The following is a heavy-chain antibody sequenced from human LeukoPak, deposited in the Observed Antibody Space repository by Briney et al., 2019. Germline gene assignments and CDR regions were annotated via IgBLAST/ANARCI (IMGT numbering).Heavy chain of an antibody. CDR2: IYYSGST. D-gene: IGHD2-2*01. CDR3: ARVGDCSSTSCHGSDWFDP. V-gene: IGHV4-31*03. Sequence: SETLSLTCTVSGGSISSGGYYWSWIRQHPGKGLEWIGYIYYSGSTYYNPSLKSRVTISVDTSKNQFSLKLSSVTAADTAVYYCARVGDCSSTSCHGSDWFDPWGRGTLVTVSS. J-gene: IGHJ5*02. CDR1: GGSISSGGYY.